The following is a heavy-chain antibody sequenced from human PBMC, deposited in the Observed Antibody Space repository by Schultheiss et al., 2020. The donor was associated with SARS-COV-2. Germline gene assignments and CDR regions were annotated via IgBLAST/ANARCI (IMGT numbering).Heavy chain of an antibody. D-gene: IGHD6-13*01. CDR1: GFSFNSYA. CDR2: ISGYGVST. Sequence: GGSLRLSCAVSGFSFNSYAMSWVRQAPGKGLEWVSVISGYGVSTYYSDSVEGRFTSSIDNSKNTLYLQMNSLRAEDTAVYYCAKAIRGITTYSSSWYGLEAYYYYGMDVWGQGTTVTVSS. CDR3: AKAIRGITTYSSSWYGLEAYYYYGMDV. J-gene: IGHJ6*02. V-gene: IGHV3-23*01.